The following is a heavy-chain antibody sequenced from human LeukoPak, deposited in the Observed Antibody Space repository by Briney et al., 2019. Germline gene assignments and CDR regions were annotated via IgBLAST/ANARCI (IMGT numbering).Heavy chain of an antibody. CDR2: INHSGST. CDR3: ARHEGGYSYGLFDY. V-gene: IGHV4-34*01. Sequence: KPSETLSLTCAVYGGSFSGYYWSWIRQPPGKGLEWIGEINHSGSTNYNPSLKSRVTISVDTSKNQFSLKLSSVTAADTAVYYCARHEGGYSYGLFDYWGQGTLVTVSS. CDR1: GGSFSGYY. J-gene: IGHJ4*02. D-gene: IGHD5-18*01.